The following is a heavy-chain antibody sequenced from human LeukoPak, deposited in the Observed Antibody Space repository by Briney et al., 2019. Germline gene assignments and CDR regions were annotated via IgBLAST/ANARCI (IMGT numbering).Heavy chain of an antibody. CDR1: GGSISSSSYY. V-gene: IGHV4-39*01. D-gene: IGHD3-10*01. Sequence: SSETLSLTCTVSGGSISSSSYYWGWIRQPPGKGLEWIGSIYYSGSTYYNPSLKSRVTISVDTSKNQFSLKLSSVTAADTAVYYCARHPGSGGLDAFDIWGQGTMVTVSS. J-gene: IGHJ3*02. CDR3: ARHPGSGGLDAFDI. CDR2: IYYSGST.